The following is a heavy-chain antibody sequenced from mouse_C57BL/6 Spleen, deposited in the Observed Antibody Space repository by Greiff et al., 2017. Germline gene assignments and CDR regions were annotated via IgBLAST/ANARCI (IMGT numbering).Heavy chain of an antibody. Sequence: QVQLQQSGPELVKPGASVKISCKASGYAFSSSWMNWVKQRPGKGLEWIGRIYPGDGDTNYNGKFKGKATLTADKSSSTAYMQLSSLTSEDSAVYFCARCGPSYFDYWGQGTTLTVSS. CDR3: ARCGPSYFDY. J-gene: IGHJ2*01. CDR1: GYAFSSSW. CDR2: IYPGDGDT. V-gene: IGHV1-82*01.